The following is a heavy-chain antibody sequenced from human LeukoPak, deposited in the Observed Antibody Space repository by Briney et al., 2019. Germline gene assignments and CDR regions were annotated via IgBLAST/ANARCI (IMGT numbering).Heavy chain of an antibody. CDR3: TADSGSYSFDY. V-gene: IGHV3-15*01. D-gene: IGHD1-26*01. CDR2: IKSKTDGGTT. Sequence: GSLRLSCAASGFTFSNAWMSWVRQAPGKGLEWVGRIKSKTDGGTTDYAAPVKGRFTISRDDSKNTLYLQMNSLKTEDTAVYYCTADSGSYSFDYWGQGTLVTVSS. J-gene: IGHJ4*02. CDR1: GFTFSNAW.